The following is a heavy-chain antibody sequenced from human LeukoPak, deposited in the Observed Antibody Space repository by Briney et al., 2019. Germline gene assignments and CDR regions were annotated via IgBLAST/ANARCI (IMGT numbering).Heavy chain of an antibody. V-gene: IGHV5-51*01. D-gene: IGHD7-27*01. CDR2: IYPGDSDT. CDR1: GYSFTSYW. Sequence: RGESLKISCKGSGYSFTSYWIGWVRQMPGKGLEWMGIIYPGDSDTRYSPSFQGQVTISADKSISTAYLQWSSLKASDTAMYYCVSQLAGDPNWFDPWGQGTLVTVSS. CDR3: VSQLAGDPNWFDP. J-gene: IGHJ5*02.